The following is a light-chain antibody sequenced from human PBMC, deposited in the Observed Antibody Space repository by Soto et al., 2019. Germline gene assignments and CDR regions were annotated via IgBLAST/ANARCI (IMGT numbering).Light chain of an antibody. Sequence: SVLTQPASVSGSPGQSITISCTGTSSDVGDYPYVSWYQQHPGEVPKLIIYEVTNRPSGVTSRFSGSKSENTASLTISGLQAEDEADYYCSSYSATNTLVFGGGTK. CDR2: EVT. V-gene: IGLV2-14*01. CDR1: SSDVGDYPY. J-gene: IGLJ1*01. CDR3: SSYSATNTLV.